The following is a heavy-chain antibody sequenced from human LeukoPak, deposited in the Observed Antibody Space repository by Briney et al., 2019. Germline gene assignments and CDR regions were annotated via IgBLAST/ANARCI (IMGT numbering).Heavy chain of an antibody. CDR3: ASVVMATIALHYFDY. V-gene: IGHV1-2*02. J-gene: IGHJ4*02. CDR1: GYTFTGYY. CDR2: INPNSGGT. D-gene: IGHD5-24*01. Sequence: ASVKVSCKASGYTFTGYYMYWVRQAPGQGLEWMGWINPNSGGTNYAQKFQGRVTMTRDTSISTAYMELSRLRSDDTAVYYCASVVMATIALHYFDYWGQGTLVTVSS.